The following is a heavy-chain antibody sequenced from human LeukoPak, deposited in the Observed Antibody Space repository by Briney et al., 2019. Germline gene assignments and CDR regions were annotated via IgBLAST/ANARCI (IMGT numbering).Heavy chain of an antibody. CDR3: ARDRLYYYDSSGYASDAFDI. CDR2: MNPNSGNT. J-gene: IGHJ3*02. Sequence: ASVKVSCKASGDTFTTYDINWVRQATGQGLEWLGWMNPNSGNTDYAQKFQGRVTMTRDTSINTAYMEVSSLRSDDTAVYYCARDRLYYYDSSGYASDAFDIWGQGTMVTVSS. CDR1: GDTFTTYD. D-gene: IGHD3-22*01. V-gene: IGHV1-8*01.